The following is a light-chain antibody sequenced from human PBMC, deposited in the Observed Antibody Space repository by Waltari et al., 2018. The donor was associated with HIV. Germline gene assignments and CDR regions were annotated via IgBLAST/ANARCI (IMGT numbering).Light chain of an antibody. CDR2: WAS. V-gene: IGKV4-1*01. CDR3: QQYYSTPLT. J-gene: IGKJ3*01. Sequence: DLVMTQSPDSLAVSLGERATINCRSSQTVLYTSSNKNYLAWYQQRPGQPPKLLIYWASTRESGVPDRFSGSGSGTDFTLTISSLQAEDVAVYYCQQYYSTPLTFGPGTKVDIK. CDR1: QTVLYTSSNKNY.